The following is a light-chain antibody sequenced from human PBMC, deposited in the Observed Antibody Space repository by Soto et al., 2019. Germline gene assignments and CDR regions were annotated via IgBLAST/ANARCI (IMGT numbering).Light chain of an antibody. CDR3: QQYGDSPQT. V-gene: IGKV3-20*01. CDR1: QSVNSNY. Sequence: ETVLTQSPGTLSLSPGERASLSCRASQSVNSNYLAWYQQKPGQAPRLLIYGASSRATGIPDRFSGGGSGTDFTLTISGLEPEDFAVYYCQQYGDSPQTFGQGTKVDIK. J-gene: IGKJ2*01. CDR2: GAS.